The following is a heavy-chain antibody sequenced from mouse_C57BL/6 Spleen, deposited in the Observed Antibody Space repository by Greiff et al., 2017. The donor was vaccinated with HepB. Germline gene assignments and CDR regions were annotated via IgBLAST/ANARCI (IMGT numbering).Heavy chain of an antibody. D-gene: IGHD2-3*01. CDR3: TDYDDYYAMDY. CDR2: IRLKSDNYAT. CDR1: GFTFSNYW. J-gene: IGHJ4*01. Sequence: EVKLQESGGGLVQPGGSMKLSCVASGFTFSNYWMNWVRQSPEKGLEWVAQIRLKSDNYATHYAESVKGRFTISRDDSKSSVYLQMNNLRAEDTGINYCTDYDDYYAMDYWGQGTSVTVSS. V-gene: IGHV6-3*01.